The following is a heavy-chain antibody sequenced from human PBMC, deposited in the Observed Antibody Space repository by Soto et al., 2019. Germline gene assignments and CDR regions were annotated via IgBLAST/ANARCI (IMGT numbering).Heavy chain of an antibody. V-gene: IGHV3-33*01. Sequence: QVQLVESGGGVVQPGRSLRLSCAASGFTFSSYGMHWVRQAPGKGLEWVAVIWYDGSNKYYADSVKGRFTISRDNSKHTLYLQMNSLRAEDTAVYYCARDHSPLFDYWGQGTLVTVSS. J-gene: IGHJ4*02. D-gene: IGHD2-15*01. CDR3: ARDHSPLFDY. CDR1: GFTFSSYG. CDR2: IWYDGSNK.